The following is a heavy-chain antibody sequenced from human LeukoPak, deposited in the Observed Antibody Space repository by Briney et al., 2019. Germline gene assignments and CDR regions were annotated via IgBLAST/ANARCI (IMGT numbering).Heavy chain of an antibody. Sequence: GRSLRLSCVASGFTFSSYGMHWVRQAPGKGLEWVAVISNDGSNKYYADSVKGRFTISRDNSKNTLYLLMISLRAEDTAVYYCAKDRSPGGSSSTVNYFDYWGQGTLVTVSS. D-gene: IGHD1-26*01. CDR3: AKDRSPGGSSSTVNYFDY. CDR2: ISNDGSNK. CDR1: GFTFSSYG. V-gene: IGHV3-30*18. J-gene: IGHJ4*02.